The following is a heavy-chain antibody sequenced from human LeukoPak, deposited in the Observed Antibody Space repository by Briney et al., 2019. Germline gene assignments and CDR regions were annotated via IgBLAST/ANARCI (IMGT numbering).Heavy chain of an antibody. Sequence: SETLSLTCTVSGGSISTSSYYWGWIRQPPGKGLEWIGTIYYSGSTYYNPSLKSRVTISVDTSKNQFSLKLSSVTAADTAVYYCARGLAVSIYYFDYWGQGTLVTVSS. D-gene: IGHD3-16*02. CDR2: IYYSGST. CDR3: ARGLAVSIYYFDY. J-gene: IGHJ4*02. CDR1: GGSISTSSYY. V-gene: IGHV4-39*07.